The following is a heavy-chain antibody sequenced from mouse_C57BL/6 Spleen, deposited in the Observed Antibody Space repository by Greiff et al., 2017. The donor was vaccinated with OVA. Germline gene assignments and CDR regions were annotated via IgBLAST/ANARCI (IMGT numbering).Heavy chain of an antibody. CDR3: TRGLTGTDWYFEV. Sequence: VQLQESGAELVRPGASVTLSCKASGYTFTDYEMHWVKQTPVHGLEWIGAIDPETGGTAYNQKFKGKAILTADKSSSTAYMELRSLTSEDSAVYYCTRGLTGTDWYFEVWGTGTTVTVSS. CDR1: GYTFTDYE. D-gene: IGHD4-1*01. J-gene: IGHJ1*03. CDR2: IDPETGGT. V-gene: IGHV1-15*01.